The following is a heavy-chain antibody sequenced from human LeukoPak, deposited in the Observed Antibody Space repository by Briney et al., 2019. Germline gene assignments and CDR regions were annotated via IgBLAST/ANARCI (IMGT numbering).Heavy chain of an antibody. Sequence: EASETLSLTCAVYGGSFSGYYWSWIRQPPGKGLEWIGYIYYSGSTNYNPSLKSRVTISVDTSKNQFSLKLSSVTAADTAVYYCARGDDILTGYYAGPVWGKGTTVTISS. D-gene: IGHD3-9*01. V-gene: IGHV4-59*01. CDR3: ARGDDILTGYYAGPV. CDR1: GGSFSGYY. CDR2: IYYSGST. J-gene: IGHJ6*04.